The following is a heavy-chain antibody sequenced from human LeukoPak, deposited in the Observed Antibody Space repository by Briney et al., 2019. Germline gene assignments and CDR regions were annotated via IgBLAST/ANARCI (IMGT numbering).Heavy chain of an antibody. CDR3: ARVLGVAGTGDNY. Sequence: GGSLRLSCAASGFTFSSYSMNWVRQAPGKGLEWVSSISSSSSYIYYADSVKGRFTISRDNAKNPLYLQMNSLRAENTAVYYCARVLGVAGTGDNYWGQGTLVTVSS. CDR1: GFTFSSYS. D-gene: IGHD6-19*01. CDR2: ISSSSSYI. J-gene: IGHJ4*02. V-gene: IGHV3-21*01.